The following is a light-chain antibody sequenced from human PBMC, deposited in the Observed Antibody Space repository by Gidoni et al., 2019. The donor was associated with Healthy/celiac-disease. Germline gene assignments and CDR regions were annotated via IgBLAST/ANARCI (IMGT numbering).Light chain of an antibody. CDR3: QQYGSSPLT. V-gene: IGKV3-20*01. CDR2: GAS. J-gene: IGKJ4*01. Sequence: EIVLTQSPGTLSLSPGERATLSCRASQSVSSSYLAWYQQKPGQAPRLLIYGASSRATGIPDRFSGSGSGTDFTLTIIRLEPEDFAVYYCQQYGSSPLTFVGGTKVEIK. CDR1: QSVSSSY.